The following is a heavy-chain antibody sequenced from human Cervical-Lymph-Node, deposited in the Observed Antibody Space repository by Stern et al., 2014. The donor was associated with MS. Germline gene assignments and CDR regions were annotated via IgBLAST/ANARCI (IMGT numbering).Heavy chain of an antibody. Sequence: QVQLVQSGAEAKTPGASVKVSCKASGYTFTGQRVHWVRQAPGQGLEGMGIINPSDGRTTYAQKIQGRVTMTRDTSTTTFYMELSSLRSEDTAVYYCAGEADAWGQGTLVTVSS. CDR3: AGEADA. V-gene: IGHV1-46*01. D-gene: IGHD6-6*01. J-gene: IGHJ4*02. CDR1: GYTFTGQR. CDR2: INPSDGRT.